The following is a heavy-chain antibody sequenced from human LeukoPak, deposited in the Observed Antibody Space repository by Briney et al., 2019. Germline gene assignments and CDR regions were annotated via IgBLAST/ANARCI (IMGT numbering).Heavy chain of an antibody. D-gene: IGHD4-17*01. CDR3: AKAHDYGDYFDY. CDR1: GFTFSSCA. Sequence: GGSLRLSCAASGFTFSSCAMSWVRQAPGKGLEWVSAISGSGGSTYYADSVKGRFTISRDNSKNTLYLQMNSLRAEDTAVYYCAKAHDYGDYFDYWGQGTLVTVSS. CDR2: ISGSGGST. J-gene: IGHJ4*02. V-gene: IGHV3-23*01.